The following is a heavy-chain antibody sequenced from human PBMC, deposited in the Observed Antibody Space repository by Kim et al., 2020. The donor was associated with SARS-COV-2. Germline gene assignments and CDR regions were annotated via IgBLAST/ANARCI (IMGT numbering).Heavy chain of an antibody. D-gene: IGHD1-26*01. J-gene: IGHJ3*02. Sequence: RSDPSLKSRLTITKDTSKNQVVLTMTNMDPVDTATYYCAHRPGSYDAFDIWGQGTMVTVSS. CDR3: AHRPGSYDAFDI. V-gene: IGHV2-5*05.